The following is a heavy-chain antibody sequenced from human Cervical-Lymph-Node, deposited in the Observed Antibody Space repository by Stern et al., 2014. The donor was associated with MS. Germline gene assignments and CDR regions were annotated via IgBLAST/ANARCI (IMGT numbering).Heavy chain of an antibody. D-gene: IGHD3-22*01. CDR3: ARDPSGDDSSGYYF. CDR1: GFTFSSYA. Sequence: DQLVESEGGVVQPGRSLRLSCAASGFTFSSYAMHWVRQAPGKGLEWVAVISYDGSNKYYADSVKGRFTISRDNSKNTLYLQMNSLRAEDTAVYYCARDPSGDDSSGYYFWGQGTLVTVSS. CDR2: ISYDGSNK. J-gene: IGHJ4*02. V-gene: IGHV3-30*01.